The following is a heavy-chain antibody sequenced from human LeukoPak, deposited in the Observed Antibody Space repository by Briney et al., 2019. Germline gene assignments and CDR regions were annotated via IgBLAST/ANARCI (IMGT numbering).Heavy chain of an antibody. Sequence: ASVKVSCKVSGYTLTELSMHWVRQAPGKGLEWMGGFDPEDGETIYAQKFQGRVTMTEDTSTDTAYMELSSLRSEDTAVYYCATGPPSGSYVANWFDPWGQGTLVTVSS. CDR3: ATGPPSGSYVANWFDP. J-gene: IGHJ5*02. CDR2: FDPEDGET. V-gene: IGHV1-24*01. D-gene: IGHD1-26*01. CDR1: GYTLTELS.